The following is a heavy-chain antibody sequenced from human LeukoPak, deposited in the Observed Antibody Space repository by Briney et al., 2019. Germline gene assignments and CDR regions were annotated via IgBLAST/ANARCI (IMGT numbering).Heavy chain of an antibody. V-gene: IGHV3-30*18. Sequence: GGSLRLSCAASGFTFSSYGMHWVRQAPGKGLEWVAVISYDGSNKYYADSVKGRFTISRDNSKNTLYLQMNSLRAEDTAVYYCAKDEQGLSYDILTVGGMDVWGQGTTVTVSS. CDR2: ISYDGSNK. D-gene: IGHD3-9*01. J-gene: IGHJ6*02. CDR3: AKDEQGLSYDILTVGGMDV. CDR1: GFTFSSYG.